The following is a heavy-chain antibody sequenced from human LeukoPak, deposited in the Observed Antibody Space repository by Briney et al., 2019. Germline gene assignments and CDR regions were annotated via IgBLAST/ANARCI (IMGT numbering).Heavy chain of an antibody. CDR2: ITWNGGST. J-gene: IGHJ4*02. Sequence: GGSLRLSCAASGFTFDDYGMSWVRQAPGKGLEWVSGITWNGGSTGYADSVKGRFTISRDNAKNSLYLQMNSLKTEDTAVYYCTTHFVLVVTAQRERRFDYWGQGTLVTVSS. CDR1: GFTFDDYG. CDR3: TTHFVLVVTAQRERRFDY. V-gene: IGHV3-20*04. D-gene: IGHD2-15*01.